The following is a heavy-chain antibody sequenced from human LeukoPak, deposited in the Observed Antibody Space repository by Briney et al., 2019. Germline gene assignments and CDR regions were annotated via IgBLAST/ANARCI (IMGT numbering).Heavy chain of an antibody. J-gene: IGHJ4*02. Sequence: PGGSLRLSCAASGFTFSSYWMSWVRQAPGKGLEWVANIKQDGSDKYYVDSVKGRFTISRDNAKNSLYLQMNSLRAEDTAVYYCARPHIVLSGGYDFFYYWGQGTLVTVSS. CDR3: ARPHIVLSGGYDFFYY. CDR1: GFTFSSYW. D-gene: IGHD5-12*01. V-gene: IGHV3-7*01. CDR2: IKQDGSDK.